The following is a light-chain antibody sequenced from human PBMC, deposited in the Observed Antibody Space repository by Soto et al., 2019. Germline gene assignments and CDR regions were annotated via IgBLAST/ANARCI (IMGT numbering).Light chain of an antibody. Sequence: ETGLSQSPCTLSLSTGERATLSCRASQRIRSTYLAWYQQRPDQPPRLLIYGVSMRADGIPDRFSGSGSGSEFTLTINRLEPEDFAVYYCQDFDSPQWTFGQGTKVDIK. CDR1: QRIRSTY. CDR3: QDFDSPQWT. J-gene: IGKJ1*01. CDR2: GVS. V-gene: IGKV3-20*01.